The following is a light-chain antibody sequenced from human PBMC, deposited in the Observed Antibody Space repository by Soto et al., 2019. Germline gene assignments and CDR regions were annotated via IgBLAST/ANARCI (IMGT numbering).Light chain of an antibody. J-gene: IGKJ1*01. Sequence: EIVMTQSPATLSVSPGERATLSCRASQSVSSNLAWYQQKPGQAPRLLIYDASTRATGIPARFSGSGSGTDFTLTISRLQSEDVAVYYCQQYNNSPWTFGQGTKVEIK. CDR3: QQYNNSPWT. CDR1: QSVSSN. V-gene: IGKV3-15*01. CDR2: DAS.